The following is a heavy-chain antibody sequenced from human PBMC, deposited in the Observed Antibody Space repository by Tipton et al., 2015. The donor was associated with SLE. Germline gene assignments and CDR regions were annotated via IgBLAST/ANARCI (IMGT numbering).Heavy chain of an antibody. CDR2: IYTSGST. CDR1: GGSISSGSYY. J-gene: IGHJ4*02. D-gene: IGHD6-13*01. V-gene: IGHV4-61*02. Sequence: TLSLTCTVSGGSISSGSYYWSWIRQPAGKGLEWIGRIYTSGSTNYNPSLKSRVTISVDTSKNQFSLKLSSVTAADTAVYYCARVPAAAGTRDYFDYWGQGTLVTVSS. CDR3: ARVPAAAGTRDYFDY.